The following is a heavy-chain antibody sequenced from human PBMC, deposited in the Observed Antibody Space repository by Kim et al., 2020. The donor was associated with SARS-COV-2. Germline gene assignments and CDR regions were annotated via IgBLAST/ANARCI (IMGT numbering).Heavy chain of an antibody. CDR3: ARLIRSAFDI. CDR2: RT. Sequence: RTYYNPSLKSRVTISVDTSKNQFSLKLSSVTAADTAVYYCARLIRSAFDIWGQGTMVTVSS. V-gene: IGHV4-39*01. J-gene: IGHJ3*02.